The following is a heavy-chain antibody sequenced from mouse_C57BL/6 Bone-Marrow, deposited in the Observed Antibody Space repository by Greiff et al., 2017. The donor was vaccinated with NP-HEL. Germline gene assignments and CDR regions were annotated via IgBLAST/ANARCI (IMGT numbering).Heavy chain of an antibody. CDR1: GIDFSRYW. J-gene: IGHJ2*01. D-gene: IGHD1-1*01. V-gene: IGHV4-1*01. CDR3: AVVAKGDYFDY. Sequence: VQLQQSGGGLVQPGGSLKLSCAASGIDFSRYWMSWVRRAPGKGLEWIGEINPDSSTINYAPSLKDKFIISRDNAKNTLYLQMSKVRSEDTALYYCAVVAKGDYFDYWGQGTTLTVSS. CDR2: INPDSSTI.